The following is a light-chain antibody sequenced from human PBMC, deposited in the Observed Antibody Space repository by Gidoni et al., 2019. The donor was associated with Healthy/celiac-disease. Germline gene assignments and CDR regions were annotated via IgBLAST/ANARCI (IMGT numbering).Light chain of an antibody. J-gene: IGKJ1*01. CDR1: QSVSSSY. CDR3: QQYGSSPRT. Sequence: EIELTQSPGTLSMSTGERATLSCRASQSVSSSYLAWYQQKPGQAPRLLSYGASSSATGIPDRFSGSGSGTDFTLTISRLEPEDFAVYYCQQYGSSPRTFGQGTKVEIK. V-gene: IGKV3-20*01. CDR2: GAS.